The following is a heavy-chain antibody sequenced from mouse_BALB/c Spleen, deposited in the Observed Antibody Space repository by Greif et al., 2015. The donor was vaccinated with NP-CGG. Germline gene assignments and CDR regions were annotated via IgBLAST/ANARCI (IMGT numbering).Heavy chain of an antibody. CDR1: GYTFTSYT. V-gene: IGHV1-4*01. D-gene: IGHD1-1*01. CDR2: INPSSGYT. CDR3: VYYVDARDY. J-gene: IGHJ4*01. Sequence: VQLQQSGAELARPGASMKMSCKASGYTFTSYTMHWVKQRPGQGLEWIGYINPSSGYTNYNQKFKDKATLTADKSSSTAYMQLSSLTSEASAVYYCVYYVDARDYWGQGSSVTVSS.